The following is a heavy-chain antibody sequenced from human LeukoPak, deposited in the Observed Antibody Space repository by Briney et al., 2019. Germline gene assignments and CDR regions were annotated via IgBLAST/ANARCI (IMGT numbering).Heavy chain of an antibody. V-gene: IGHV3-23*01. CDR3: ARRRPYGVCKERVIDY. J-gene: IGHJ4*02. Sequence: QPGGSLRLSCAASGFSFSSYAMSWVRQAPGKGLDWVSGINNSGSSTYYADSVKGRFTISRDNSKNALYLQMNSLRAEDAAVCDCARRRPYGVCKERVIDYWGQGALVTVSS. D-gene: IGHD4-17*01. CDR2: INNSGSST. CDR1: GFSFSSYA.